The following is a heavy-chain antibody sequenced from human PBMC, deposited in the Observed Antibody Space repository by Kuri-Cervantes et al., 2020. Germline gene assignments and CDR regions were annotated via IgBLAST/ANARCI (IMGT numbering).Heavy chain of an antibody. CDR1: GFTFSDYY. V-gene: IGHV3-11*01. D-gene: IGHD6-13*01. Sequence: GESLKISCAASGFTFSDYYMSWIRQAPGKGLEWVSYISSSGSTIYYADSVKGRFTISRDNAKNSLYLQMSSLRAEDTAVYYCAKDHRGGSSWYSYYYYYGMDVWGQGTTVTVSS. CDR3: AKDHRGGSSWYSYYYYYGMDV. CDR2: ISSSGSTI. J-gene: IGHJ6*02.